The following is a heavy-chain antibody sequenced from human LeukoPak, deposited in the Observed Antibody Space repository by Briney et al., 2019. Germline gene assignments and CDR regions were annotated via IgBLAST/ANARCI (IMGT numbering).Heavy chain of an antibody. CDR2: ISYSSSYI. CDR3: ARVVYCSGSSCYSYSFDY. CDR1: GLTFSSYS. Sequence: PGGSLRLSCAASGLTFSSYSMNWVRQAPGKGLEWVSSISYSSSYIYYADSMKGRFTISRDNAKNSLYLQMNSLRAEDTAVYYCARVVYCSGSSCYSYSFDYWGQGTLVTVSS. D-gene: IGHD2-15*01. V-gene: IGHV3-21*06. J-gene: IGHJ4*02.